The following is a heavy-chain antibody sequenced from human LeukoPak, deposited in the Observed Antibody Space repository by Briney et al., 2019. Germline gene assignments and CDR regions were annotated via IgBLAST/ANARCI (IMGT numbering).Heavy chain of an antibody. CDR3: ARPRNFASGNSPFDY. D-gene: IGHD3-10*01. J-gene: IGHJ4*02. CDR1: GYSFTSYW. CDR2: IDPSDSYT. Sequence: GESLKISCKGSGYSFTSYWISWVRQMPGKGLEWMGRIDPSDSYTNYSPSFQGHVTISADKSISTAYLQWSSLKASDTAMYYCARPRNFASGNSPFDYWGQGTLVTVSS. V-gene: IGHV5-10-1*01.